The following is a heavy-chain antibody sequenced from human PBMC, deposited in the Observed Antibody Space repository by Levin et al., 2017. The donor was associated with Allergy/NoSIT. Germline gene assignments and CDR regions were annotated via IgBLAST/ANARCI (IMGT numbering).Heavy chain of an antibody. Sequence: SQTLSLTCTVSGGSFSSTSSCWGWIRQSPGEGLQWIGSVFYSGSTYYNPSLKSRVTMSVDTSKNHFSLKLSSVTAADTAVYYCATRVDLDRNWFDPWGQGTLVTVSS. CDR2: VFYSGST. CDR3: ATRVDLDRNWFDP. V-gene: IGHV4-39*02. D-gene: IGHD1-1*01. CDR1: GGSFSSTSSC. J-gene: IGHJ5*02.